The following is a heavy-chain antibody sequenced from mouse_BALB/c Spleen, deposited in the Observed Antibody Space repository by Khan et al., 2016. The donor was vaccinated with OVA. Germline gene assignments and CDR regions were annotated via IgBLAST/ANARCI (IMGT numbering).Heavy chain of an antibody. Sequence: VQLQQSGAELVRPGVSVKISCKGSGYTFTDFTMHWVKQSHAKSLEWIGVVNTYYGDATYNQKFKGKATMTVDKSSTTAYMDLARLTSEDSAIYFCARGGGGDRFAYWGQGTLVTVSA. CDR1: GYTFTDFT. J-gene: IGHJ3*01. CDR2: VNTYYGDA. CDR3: ARGGGGDRFAY. V-gene: IGHV1S137*01.